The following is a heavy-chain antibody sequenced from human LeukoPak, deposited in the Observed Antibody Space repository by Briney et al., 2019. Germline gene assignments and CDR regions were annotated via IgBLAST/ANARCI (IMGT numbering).Heavy chain of an antibody. CDR1: GFTFSTHS. D-gene: IGHD2-2*01. Sequence: PGGSLRLSCAASGFTFSTHSMYWVRQAPGKGVEWVSSISASSNFIHYAESVRGRFTISRDNAKNSLYLQMNNLGAQDTAVYYCARPATGYCSSAGCHWDSWGQGTLVTVSS. CDR2: ISASSNFI. V-gene: IGHV3-21*01. J-gene: IGHJ4*02. CDR3: ARPATGYCSSAGCHWDS.